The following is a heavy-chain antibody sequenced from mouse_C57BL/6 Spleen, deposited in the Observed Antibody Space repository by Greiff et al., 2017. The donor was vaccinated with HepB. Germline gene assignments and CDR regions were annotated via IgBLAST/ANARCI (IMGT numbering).Heavy chain of an antibody. CDR3: ARSGDDYDGRGRAMDY. J-gene: IGHJ4*01. Sequence: VQLQQSGPELVKPGASVKISCKASGYAFSSSWMNWVKQRPGKGLEWIGRIYPGDGDTNYNGKFKGKATLTADKSSSTAYMQLSSLTSEDAAVYFCARSGDDYDGRGRAMDYWGQGTSVTVSS. CDR1: GYAFSSSW. CDR2: IYPGDGDT. D-gene: IGHD2-4*01. V-gene: IGHV1-82*01.